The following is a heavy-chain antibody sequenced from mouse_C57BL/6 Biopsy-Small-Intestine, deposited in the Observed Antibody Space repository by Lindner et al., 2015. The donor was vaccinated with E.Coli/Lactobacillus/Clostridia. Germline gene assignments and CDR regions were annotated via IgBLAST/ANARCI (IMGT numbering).Heavy chain of an antibody. J-gene: IGHJ1*03. D-gene: IGHD1-1*01. Sequence: VQLQESGPELVKPGASVKISCKASGYSFTDYSMNWVKQSNGKSLEWIGVINPNYGTTSYNQKFKGKATLTVDQSSSTAYMQLNSLTSEDSAVYYCARSPYYYGSINWYFDVWGTGTTVTVSS. V-gene: IGHV1-39*01. CDR2: INPNYGTT. CDR1: GYSFTDYS. CDR3: ARSPYYYGSINWYFDV.